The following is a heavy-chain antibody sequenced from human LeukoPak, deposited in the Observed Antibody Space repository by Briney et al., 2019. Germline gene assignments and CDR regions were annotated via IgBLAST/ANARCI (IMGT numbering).Heavy chain of an antibody. CDR2: IKQDGSDK. D-gene: IGHD2-2*01. V-gene: IGHV3-7*01. CDR1: GFTFSTYW. J-gene: IGHJ4*02. CDR3: ARVLPVASRDY. Sequence: GGSLRLSCAASGFTFSTYWMSWVRQAPGKGLEWVANIKQDGSDKFYVDSVKGRFTISRDNAKNSMYPQMNSLRAEDTAVYYCARVLPVASRDYWGQGTLVTVSS.